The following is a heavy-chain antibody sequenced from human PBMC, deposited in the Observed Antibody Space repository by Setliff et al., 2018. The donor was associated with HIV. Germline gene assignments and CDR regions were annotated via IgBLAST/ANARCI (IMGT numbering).Heavy chain of an antibody. CDR2: LFYNGAT. D-gene: IGHD6-19*01. Sequence: SETLSLTCTVSGGSISSDSYYWGWIRQPPGKGLESLGTLFYNGATYYSPSLKGRVIISVDTSKNQFALRLTSVTAADTAGYYCARHFRYPGIAVAGIEYWGQGTLVTVSS. V-gene: IGHV4-39*01. J-gene: IGHJ4*01. CDR3: ARHFRYPGIAVAGIEY. CDR1: GGSISSDSYY.